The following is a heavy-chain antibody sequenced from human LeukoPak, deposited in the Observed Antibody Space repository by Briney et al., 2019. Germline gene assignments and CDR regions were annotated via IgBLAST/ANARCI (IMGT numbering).Heavy chain of an antibody. CDR3: ARYPPGYGDYSLWYLEL. CDR1: GGTFSSYA. D-gene: IGHD4-17*01. V-gene: IGHV1-69*04. J-gene: IGHJ2*01. Sequence: GASVNVSCKASGGTFSSYAISWVRQAPGQGLEWMGRIIPILGIANYAQQFHRRVTIPADQSTSTAYMELSSLKSEDTAVYYCARYPPGYGDYSLWYLELWGRGTLVTVSS. CDR2: IIPILGIA.